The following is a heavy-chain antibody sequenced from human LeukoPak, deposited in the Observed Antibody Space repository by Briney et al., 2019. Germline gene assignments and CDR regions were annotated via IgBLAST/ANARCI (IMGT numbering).Heavy chain of an antibody. D-gene: IGHD3-9*01. Sequence: GGSLRLSCAASGFTFSSYGMHWVRQAPGKGLEWVAVISYDGSNKYYADSVKGRFTISRDNSKNTLYLQMNSLRAEDTAVYYCAKDGIRYFDWLSYFDYWGQGTLVTVSS. CDR1: GFTFSSYG. V-gene: IGHV3-30*18. CDR2: ISYDGSNK. J-gene: IGHJ4*02. CDR3: AKDGIRYFDWLSYFDY.